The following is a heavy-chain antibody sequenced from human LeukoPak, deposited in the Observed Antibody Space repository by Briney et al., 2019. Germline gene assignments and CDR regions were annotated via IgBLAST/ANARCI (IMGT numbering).Heavy chain of an antibody. J-gene: IGHJ4*02. Sequence: NPSETLSLTCTVSGGSISCSSYYWGWIRQPPGTGLEWIGSIYYSGSTYYNPSLKSRVTISVDTSKNQCSLKLSSVTAADTAMYYCARGSHNFDYWGQGTLVTVSS. CDR1: GGSISCSSYY. CDR2: IYYSGST. CDR3: ARGSHNFDY. D-gene: IGHD1-26*01. V-gene: IGHV4-39*01.